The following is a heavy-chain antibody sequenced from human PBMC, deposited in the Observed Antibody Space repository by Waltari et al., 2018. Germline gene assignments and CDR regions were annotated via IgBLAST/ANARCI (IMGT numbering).Heavy chain of an antibody. CDR1: GDSITSGGYY. V-gene: IGHV4-31*03. Sequence: QVQLQESAPRLVKPSLTLSLTCTVSGDSITSGGYYWSWIRQHPGKGLEWIGYIYYSGTTYYNPSLKSRVTISIDRSKNQFYLNLTSVTVADTAVYYCAREAYSYGPWGQGTLVTVSS. CDR3: AREAYSYGP. CDR2: IYYSGTT. D-gene: IGHD5-18*01. J-gene: IGHJ5*02.